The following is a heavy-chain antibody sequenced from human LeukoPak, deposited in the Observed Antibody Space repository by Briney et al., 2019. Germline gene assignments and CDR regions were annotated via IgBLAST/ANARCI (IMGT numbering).Heavy chain of an antibody. Sequence: PSETLSLTCTVSGGSIGSYYWNWMRQPPGKGLEWIGYLSYSGSTNYNPSLKSRVTISVDTAKNQFSLKLSSVTAADTAVYYCARLAPGSGYFDYWGQGTLVTVSS. J-gene: IGHJ4*02. CDR2: LSYSGST. D-gene: IGHD6-19*01. V-gene: IGHV4-59*08. CDR3: ARLAPGSGYFDY. CDR1: GGSIGSYY.